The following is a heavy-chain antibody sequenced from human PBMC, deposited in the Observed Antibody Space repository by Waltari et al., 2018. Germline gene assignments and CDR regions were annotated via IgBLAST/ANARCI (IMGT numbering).Heavy chain of an antibody. CDR2: IYYTGSA. Sequence: QVQLQESGPGLVEPSGPLSLPRAVPVDSTSAIHWWGWVRQPPGQGLEWIGEIYYTGSANYNPSLKSRVGISVDKSKKQFSLKLSSVTAADTAVYYCAREHYDSSGSFDCWGQGTLVTVSS. D-gene: IGHD3-22*01. J-gene: IGHJ4*02. CDR1: VDSTSAIHW. CDR3: AREHYDSSGSFDC. V-gene: IGHV4-4*02.